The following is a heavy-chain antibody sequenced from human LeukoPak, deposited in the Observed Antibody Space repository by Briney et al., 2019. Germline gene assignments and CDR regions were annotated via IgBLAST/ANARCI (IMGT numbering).Heavy chain of an antibody. D-gene: IGHD5-12*01. CDR3: ARGVAPDY. CDR2: INHSGST. V-gene: IGHV4-34*01. Sequence: SQTLSLTCAVYGGSFGGYYWSWIRQPPGKGLEWIGEINHSGSTNYNPSLKSRVTISVDTSKNQFSLKLSFVTAADTAVYYCARGVAPDYWGQGTLVTASS. CDR1: GGSFGGYY. J-gene: IGHJ4*02.